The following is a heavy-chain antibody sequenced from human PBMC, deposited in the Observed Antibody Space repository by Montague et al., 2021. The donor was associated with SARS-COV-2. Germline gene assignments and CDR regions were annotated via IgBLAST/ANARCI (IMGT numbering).Heavy chain of an antibody. CDR1: GFTFSNYW. Sequence: PRLFCAASGFTFSNYWMSWVRQAPGKGPEWVANIKKDGREKYYLDSVKGRFTISRDNAKNALFLQVNSLRVEDTAVYYCAREISGGDFDCWGQGTLVTVSS. V-gene: IGHV3-7*03. CDR3: AREISGGDFDC. CDR2: IKKDGREK. J-gene: IGHJ4*02. D-gene: IGHD3-10*01.